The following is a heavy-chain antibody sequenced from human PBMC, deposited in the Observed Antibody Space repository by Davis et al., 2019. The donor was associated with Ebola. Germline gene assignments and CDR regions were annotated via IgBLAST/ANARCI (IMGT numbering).Heavy chain of an antibody. J-gene: IGHJ4*02. CDR3: AKLRRLDY. Sequence: LTRAAPEFSFSRYVMIWVRPAPGGGLGWVSAISGSSSTTYYADSVKGRFTISRDNSKDTMYLQMNSLRAEDTAVYYCAKLRRLDYWGQGTLVTVSS. V-gene: IGHV3-23*01. CDR2: ISGSSSTT. CDR1: EFSFSRYV.